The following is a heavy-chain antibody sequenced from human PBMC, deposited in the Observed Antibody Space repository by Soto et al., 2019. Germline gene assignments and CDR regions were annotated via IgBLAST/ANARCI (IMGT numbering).Heavy chain of an antibody. J-gene: IGHJ4*02. CDR3: ARATGADKEDY. D-gene: IGHD3-10*01. V-gene: IGHV3-7*04. CDR1: GFTFSSYW. CDR2: MNEYGSER. Sequence: GGSLRLSCAASGFTFSSYWMSWLRQAPGKGLEWVASMNEYGSERYYVDSVKGRFTISRDNAKNSLYLQMNSLRAEDTAAYYCARATGADKEDYWGQGTLVTVSS.